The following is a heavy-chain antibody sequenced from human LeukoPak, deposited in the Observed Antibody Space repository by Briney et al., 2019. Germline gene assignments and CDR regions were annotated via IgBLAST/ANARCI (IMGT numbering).Heavy chain of an antibody. CDR2: TRNSDNNM. V-gene: IGHV3-11*01. CDR3: AKVRPCGGDCYYFDY. CDR1: GYSISSGYY. D-gene: IGHD2-21*02. J-gene: IGHJ4*02. Sequence: LSLTCTVSGYSISSGYYWGWIRQPPGKGLEWVSYTRNSDNNMFYADSVKGRFTISRDNAKYSVYLQMNSLRAEDTAVYYCAKVRPCGGDCYYFDYWGQGTLVTVSS.